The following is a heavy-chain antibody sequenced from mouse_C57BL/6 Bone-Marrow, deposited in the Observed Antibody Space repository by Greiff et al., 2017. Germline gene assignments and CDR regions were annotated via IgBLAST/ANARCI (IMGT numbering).Heavy chain of an antibody. CDR3: ARERWLLRGWYFDF. Sequence: VQLQQSGPGLVQPSQSLSITCTVTGFSFTSCGLYWFRRSPGKGLVGLGVFWRGGSPDYNAAFMSKLSITQDNSKSQVFLKMNTLKADDTAIYYGARERWLLRGWYFDFWGTGTTLTVSS. J-gene: IGHJ1*03. CDR1: GFSFTSCG. V-gene: IGHV2-5*01. CDR2: FWRGGSP. D-gene: IGHD2-3*01.